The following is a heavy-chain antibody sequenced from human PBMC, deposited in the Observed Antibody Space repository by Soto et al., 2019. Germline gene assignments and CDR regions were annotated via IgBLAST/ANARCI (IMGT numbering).Heavy chain of an antibody. J-gene: IGHJ5*02. CDR1: GFTFGANA. Sequence: EVQLVESGGHMVQPGRSLRLSCTASGFTFGANAMSWFRQAPGEGLEWVGFIRSSAYGGTTEYAAGVKGRFTISRDDSKCIAYVQMNSLKTEVTALYYCTRGWIGGPLINWFDTLSQGTLVTITS. CDR2: IRSSAYGGTT. D-gene: IGHD2-15*01. CDR3: TRGWIGGPLINWFDT. V-gene: IGHV3-49*03.